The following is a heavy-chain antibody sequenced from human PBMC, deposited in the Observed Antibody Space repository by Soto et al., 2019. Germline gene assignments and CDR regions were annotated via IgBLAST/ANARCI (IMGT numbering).Heavy chain of an antibody. CDR1: GGSIRNYY. J-gene: IGHJ4*02. Sequence: SETLSLTCTVSGGSIRNYYWSWIRQPPGKGLEWIGYIYYSGSTNYNPSLKSRVTISVDTSKNQFSLKLTSVIAAGTAVYYCATKRTYSSGGPIDYWGQGTLVTVSS. CDR2: IYYSGST. V-gene: IGHV4-59*01. CDR3: ATKRTYSSGGPIDY. D-gene: IGHD6-25*01.